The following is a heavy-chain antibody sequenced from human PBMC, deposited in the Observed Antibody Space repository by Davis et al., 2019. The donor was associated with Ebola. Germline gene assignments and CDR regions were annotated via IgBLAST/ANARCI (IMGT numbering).Heavy chain of an antibody. D-gene: IGHD3-10*01. J-gene: IGHJ4*02. CDR3: ARWSRWFGELGLRY. Sequence: PGGSLRLSCAVYGGSFSGYYWSWIRQPPGKGLEWIGEINHSGSTNYNPSLKSRVTISVDTSKNQFSLKLSSVTAADTAVYYCARWSRWFGELGLRYWGQGTLVTVSS. V-gene: IGHV4-34*01. CDR2: INHSGST. CDR1: GGSFSGYY.